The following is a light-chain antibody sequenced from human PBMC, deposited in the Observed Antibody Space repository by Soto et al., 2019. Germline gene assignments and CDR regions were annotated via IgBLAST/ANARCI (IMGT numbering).Light chain of an antibody. V-gene: IGLV2-14*01. CDR1: SSDVGGYNY. CDR2: DVS. Sequence: QSALTQPASVSGSPGQSITISCTGTSSDVGGYNYVSWYQQHPGKAPKLMIYDVSSRPSAVSNRFSGSKSGNTASLTISGLQAEDEADYYCSSYTSSSTLVFGGGTKLTVL. J-gene: IGLJ3*02. CDR3: SSYTSSSTLV.